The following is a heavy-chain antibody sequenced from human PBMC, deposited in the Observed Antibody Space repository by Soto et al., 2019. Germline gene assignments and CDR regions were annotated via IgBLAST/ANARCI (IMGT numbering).Heavy chain of an antibody. CDR2: IIPIFGTA. Sequence: QVQLVQSGAEVKKPGSSVKVSCKASGGTFSSYAISWVRQAPGQGLGWMGGIIPIFGTADYAQKFQGRVAITADASTSTAYMALSSLRSEATAVYYCASAWGPSYYYGMDVWGQGTTVTVSS. J-gene: IGHJ6*02. D-gene: IGHD3-16*01. CDR3: ASAWGPSYYYGMDV. V-gene: IGHV1-69*12. CDR1: GGTFSSYA.